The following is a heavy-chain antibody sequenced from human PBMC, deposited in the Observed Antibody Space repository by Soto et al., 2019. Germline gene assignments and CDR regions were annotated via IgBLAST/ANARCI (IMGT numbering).Heavy chain of an antibody. CDR2: ISGSSDNI. CDR3: VRDSARIVVVPRVDGDNWLDP. D-gene: IGHD2-2*01. CDR1: GFTFSDYF. V-gene: IGHV3-11*06. J-gene: IGHJ5*02. Sequence: PRGSLGVSCASSGFTFSDYFMSWIRQAPGKGLDSASFISGSSDNIKYADSVKGRFTISRDNAKNSLYLQMNSLRAEDTAVYYCVRDSARIVVVPRVDGDNWLDPWGQGTLVTVSS.